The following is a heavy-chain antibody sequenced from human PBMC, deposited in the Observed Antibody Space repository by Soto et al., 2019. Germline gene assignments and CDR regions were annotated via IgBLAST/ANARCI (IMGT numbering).Heavy chain of an antibody. CDR2: INPNSGGT. CDR3: ARDRLEAAPHDAFDI. J-gene: IGHJ3*02. D-gene: IGHD6-6*01. V-gene: IGHV1-2*04. Sequence: ASVKVSCKASGYTFTGYYMHWVRQAPGQGLEWMGWINPNSGGTNYAQKFQGWVTMTRDTSFSTAYMELSRLRSDDTAVYYCARDRLEAAPHDAFDIWGQGTMVTVSS. CDR1: GYTFTGYY.